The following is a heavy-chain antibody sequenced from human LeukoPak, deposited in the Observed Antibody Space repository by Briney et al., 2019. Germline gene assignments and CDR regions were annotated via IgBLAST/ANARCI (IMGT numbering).Heavy chain of an antibody. CDR1: GFTFSSYG. Sequence: PGRSLRLSCAASGFTFSSYGMHWVRQAPGKGLEWVAVIWYDGSNKYYADSMKGRFTISRDNAKNSLYLQMNSLRAEDTGVYYCARFSGSNLFAYWGQGTLVTVSS. CDR2: IWYDGSNK. D-gene: IGHD1-26*01. CDR3: ARFSGSNLFAY. V-gene: IGHV3-33*03. J-gene: IGHJ4*02.